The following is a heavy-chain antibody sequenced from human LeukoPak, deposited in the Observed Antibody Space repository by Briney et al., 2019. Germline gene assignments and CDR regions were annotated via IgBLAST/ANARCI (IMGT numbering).Heavy chain of an antibody. CDR2: ISGYNGNT. CDR3: ARMSYYDSSGYYEWAYFDY. D-gene: IGHD3-22*01. V-gene: IGHV1-18*01. J-gene: IGHJ4*02. CDR1: GYTFTSYG. Sequence: ASVKVSCKASGYTFTSYGISWVRQAPGQGLEWMGWISGYNGNTNYAQKLQGRVTMTTDTSTSTAYMELRSLRSDDTAVYYCARMSYYDSSGYYEWAYFDYWGQGTLVTVSS.